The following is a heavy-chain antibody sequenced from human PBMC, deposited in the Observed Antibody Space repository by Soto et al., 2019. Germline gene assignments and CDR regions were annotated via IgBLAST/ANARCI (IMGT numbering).Heavy chain of an antibody. CDR2: MNPNSGNT. J-gene: IGHJ6*02. Sequence: QVQLVQSGAEVKKPGASVKVSCKASGYTFTSYDINWVRQATGQGLEWMGWMNPNSGNTGYAQKFQGRVTMTRNTSTSTAYMELSSLRSEDTAVYYCASFEWIRTYGDDYYGMDVWGQGTTVTVSS. V-gene: IGHV1-8*01. D-gene: IGHD4-17*01. CDR3: ASFEWIRTYGDDYYGMDV. CDR1: GYTFTSYD.